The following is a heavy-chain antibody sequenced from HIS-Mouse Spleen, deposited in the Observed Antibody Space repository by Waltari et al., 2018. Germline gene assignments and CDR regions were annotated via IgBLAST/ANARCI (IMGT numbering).Heavy chain of an antibody. D-gene: IGHD6-6*01. CDR1: GFTFSSYS. CDR3: ARGSSSFPDY. J-gene: IGHJ4*02. Sequence: CAASGFTFSSYSMNWVRQAPGKGLEWVSSISSSSSYIDYADSVKGRFTISRDNAKNSLYLQMNSLRAEDTAVYYCARGSSSFPDYWGQGTLVTVSS. V-gene: IGHV3-21*01. CDR2: ISSSSSYI.